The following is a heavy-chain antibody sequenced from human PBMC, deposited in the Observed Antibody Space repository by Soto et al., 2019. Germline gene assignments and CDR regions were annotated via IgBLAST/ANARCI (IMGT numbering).Heavy chain of an antibody. D-gene: IGHD3-22*01. CDR3: ATDGPNYYDRWPAFAI. CDR1: GYTLTELS. J-gene: IGHJ3*02. V-gene: IGHV1-24*01. CDR2: FDPEDGET. Sequence: ASVKVSCKVSGYTLTELSMHWVRQAPGKGLEWMGGFDPEDGETIYAQKFQGRVTMTEDTSTDTAYMELSSLRSEDTAVYYCATDGPNYYDRWPAFAIWGQGTMVTVSS.